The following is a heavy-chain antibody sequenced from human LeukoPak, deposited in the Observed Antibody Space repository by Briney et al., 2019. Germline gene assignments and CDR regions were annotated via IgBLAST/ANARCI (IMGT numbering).Heavy chain of an antibody. D-gene: IGHD1-14*01. CDR3: ARDRPNYHEPNGHYYNRDGDH. CDR2: MCGTAGCT. CDR1: GFTSQIYA. Sequence: WGSLRLSCAASGFTSQIYAMSWVRLAPGKGLQWVASMCGTAGCTFYTDSVKGRFTISRDNSKDTLYLQMNDLRADDTAIYYCARDRPNYHEPNGHYYNRDGDHWGQGALVTVS. J-gene: IGHJ5*02. V-gene: IGHV3-23*01.